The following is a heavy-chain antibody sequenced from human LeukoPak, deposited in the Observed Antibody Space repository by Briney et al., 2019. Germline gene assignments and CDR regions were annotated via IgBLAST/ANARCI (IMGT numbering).Heavy chain of an antibody. J-gene: IGHJ4*02. D-gene: IGHD3-10*01. Sequence: GGSLRLTCAASGFTFSSYAMTWVPQAPGKGLERVASFSGSGGNTYYADSVKGRFTLSRDHSKDTLYLQMNSLRAEDTAVYYCAKAPVYGSGTPYYFDYWGQGTLVTVSS. CDR1: GFTFSSYA. CDR2: FSGSGGNT. CDR3: AKAPVYGSGTPYYFDY. V-gene: IGHV3-23*01.